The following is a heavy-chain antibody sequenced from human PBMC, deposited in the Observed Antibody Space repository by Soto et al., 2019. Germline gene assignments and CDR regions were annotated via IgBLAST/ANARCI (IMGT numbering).Heavy chain of an antibody. J-gene: IGHJ5*01. V-gene: IGHV4-39*01. Sequence: SETLSLTCTVSGGSISSSSYYWGWIRQPPGKGLEWIGSIFYSGSTYYNPSLKSRITINPDTSNNQLSLQLNSVTPDDTAVYYCARLIGNSWLDSWGQGTLVTVSS. CDR3: ARLIGNSWLDS. CDR2: IFYSGST. CDR1: GGSISSSSYY.